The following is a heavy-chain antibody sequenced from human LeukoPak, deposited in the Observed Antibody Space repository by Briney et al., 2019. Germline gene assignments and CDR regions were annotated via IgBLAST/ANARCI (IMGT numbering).Heavy chain of an antibody. CDR3: ASGVYYLDY. CDR1: GFTFSTYW. V-gene: IGHV3-7*01. J-gene: IGHJ4*02. Sequence: PGGSLRLSCAASGFTFSTYWMSWVRQSPGKGLEWVANIKQDGTEKYYVDSVKGRFTISRDNAKNSLYLQMNSLRAEDTAVYYYASGVYYLDYWGQGTLVTVSS. CDR2: IKQDGTEK. D-gene: IGHD2-8*01.